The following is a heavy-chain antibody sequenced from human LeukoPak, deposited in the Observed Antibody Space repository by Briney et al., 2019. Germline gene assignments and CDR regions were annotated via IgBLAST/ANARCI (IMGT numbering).Heavy chain of an antibody. CDR3: ARDSEDSSGYYLQFDY. CDR2: IYYSGST. V-gene: IGHV4-59*01. J-gene: IGHJ4*02. CDR1: GGSISSYY. D-gene: IGHD3-22*01. Sequence: SETLSLTCTVSGGSISSYYWSRIRQPPGKGLEWIGYIYYSGSTNYNPSLKSRVTISVDTSKNQFSLKLSSVTAADTAVYYCARDSEDSSGYYLQFDYWGQGTLVTVSS.